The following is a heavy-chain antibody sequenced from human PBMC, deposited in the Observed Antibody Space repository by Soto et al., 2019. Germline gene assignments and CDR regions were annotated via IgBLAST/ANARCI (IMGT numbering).Heavy chain of an antibody. CDR1: GFTFSSYA. Sequence: QVQLVESGGGVVQPVRSLRLSCAASGFTFSSYAMHWVRQAPGKGLEWVAVISYDGSNKYYADSVKDRFTISRDNSQNTLYLQLNSLRAEDTAVYYGASWGIYCCGGSCYDPYVADYWGQGTLVNVSS. J-gene: IGHJ4*02. D-gene: IGHD2-15*01. CDR2: ISYDGSNK. V-gene: IGHV3-30-3*01. CDR3: ASWGIYCCGGSCYDPYVADY.